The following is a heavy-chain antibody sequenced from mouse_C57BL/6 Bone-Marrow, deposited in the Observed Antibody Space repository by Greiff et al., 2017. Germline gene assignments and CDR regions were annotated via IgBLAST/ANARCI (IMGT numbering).Heavy chain of an antibody. CDR2: IWRGGST. CDR3: DKRGTTVVTTRWYFDD. V-gene: IGHV2-5*01. J-gene: IGHJ1*03. CDR1: GFSLTSYG. D-gene: IGHD1-1*01. Sequence: VQLQESGPGLVQPSPSLSITCTVSGFSLTSYGVHWVRQSPGKGLEWLGVIWRGGSTDYNAAFMSRLSITKENSKRHVFFKMNRLQADDTAIYYCDKRGTTVVTTRWYFDDWGTGTPVTVSA.